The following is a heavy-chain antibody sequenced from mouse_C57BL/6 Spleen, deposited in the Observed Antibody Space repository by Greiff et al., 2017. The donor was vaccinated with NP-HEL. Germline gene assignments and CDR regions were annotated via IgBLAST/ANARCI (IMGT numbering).Heavy chain of an antibody. V-gene: IGHV7-4*01. J-gene: IGHJ3*01. D-gene: IGHD4-1*01. CDR1: GFTFTDYY. CDR3: VKAELGSAWFAY. Sequence: EVKLMESGGGLVQPGASLRLSCAASGFTFTDYYMSWVRQPPGKAPAWLALIRNKANGYTTEYTASVKGRFTISRDNSQNILYLQMNTLRAEDSATYYCVKAELGSAWFAYWGQGTLVTVSA. CDR2: IRNKANGYTT.